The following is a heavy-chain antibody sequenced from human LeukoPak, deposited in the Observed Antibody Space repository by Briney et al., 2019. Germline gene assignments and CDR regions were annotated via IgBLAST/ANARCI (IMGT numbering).Heavy chain of an antibody. Sequence: APVKVSCKASGYTFTSYYMHWVRQAPGQGLEWMGIINPSGGSTSYAQKFQGRVTMTRDTSTSTVYMELSSLRSEDTAVYYCARDLTYYYDSSGYTFDYWGQGTLVTVSS. CDR2: INPSGGST. CDR3: ARDLTYYYDSSGYTFDY. J-gene: IGHJ4*02. D-gene: IGHD3-22*01. CDR1: GYTFTSYY. V-gene: IGHV1-46*01.